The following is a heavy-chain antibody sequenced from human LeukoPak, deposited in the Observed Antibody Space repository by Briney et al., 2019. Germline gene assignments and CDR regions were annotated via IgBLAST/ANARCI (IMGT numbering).Heavy chain of an antibody. V-gene: IGHV3-48*04. CDR3: ASDREYYYDSSGYRDY. CDR2: ISSSSSTI. J-gene: IGHJ4*02. Sequence: AGGSLRLSCAASGFTFSSYSMDWVRQAPGKGLEWVSYISSSSSTIYYADSVKGRFTISRDNAKNSLYLQMNSLRAEDTAVYYCASDREYYYDSSGYRDYWGQGTLVTVSS. CDR1: GFTFSSYS. D-gene: IGHD3-22*01.